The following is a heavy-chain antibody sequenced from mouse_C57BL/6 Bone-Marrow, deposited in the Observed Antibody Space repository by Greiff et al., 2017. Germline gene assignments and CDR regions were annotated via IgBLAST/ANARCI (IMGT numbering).Heavy chain of an antibody. D-gene: IGHD2-4*01. CDR2: INPYNGGT. CDR3: ARRGGYDYDRAWFAY. CDR1: GYTFTDYY. J-gene: IGHJ3*01. Sequence: EVQLQQSGPVLVKPGASVKMSCKASGYTFTDYYMNWVKQSHGKSLEWIGVINPYNGGTSYNQKFKGKATLTVDKSSSTAYMELNSLTSEDSAVYYCARRGGYDYDRAWFAYWGQGTLVTVSA. V-gene: IGHV1-19*01.